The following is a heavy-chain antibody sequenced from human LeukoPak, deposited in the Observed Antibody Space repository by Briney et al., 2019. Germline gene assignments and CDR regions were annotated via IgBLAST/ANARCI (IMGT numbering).Heavy chain of an antibody. J-gene: IGHJ4*02. CDR2: IIPMFGTT. V-gene: IGHV1-69*05. D-gene: IGHD5-12*01. Sequence: SLKVSWEASGGTFGNDAIGWVRQAPGQGLEWVGRIIPMFGTTNYAQKFQDRVTFTTHESTSTAYMELSSLRSEDTAVYYCAREWKWLQPYFDYWGQGTLVTVSS. CDR1: GGTFGNDA. CDR3: AREWKWLQPYFDY.